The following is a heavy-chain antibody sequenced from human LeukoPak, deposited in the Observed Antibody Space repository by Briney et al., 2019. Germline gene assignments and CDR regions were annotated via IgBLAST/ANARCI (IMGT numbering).Heavy chain of an antibody. Sequence: GESLKISCKGSGYSFTSYWIGWVRQMPGKGLEWMGIIYPNDSDTRYSPSFQGQVTISADKSISTAYLQWSSLKASDTAVYYCARIEPIGWSRVEYFHHWGQGTLVTVSS. CDR2: IYPNDSDT. J-gene: IGHJ1*01. V-gene: IGHV5-51*01. CDR3: ARIEPIGWSRVEYFHH. CDR1: GYSFTSYW. D-gene: IGHD6-19*01.